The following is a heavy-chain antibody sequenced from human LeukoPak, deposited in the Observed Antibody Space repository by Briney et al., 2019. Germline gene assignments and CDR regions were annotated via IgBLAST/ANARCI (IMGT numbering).Heavy chain of an antibody. D-gene: IGHD3-16*01. CDR1: GGSISSGGYY. Sequence: TLSLTCTVSGGSISSGGYYWSWIRQPPGKGLEWIGYIYHSGSTYYNPSLKSRVTISVDRSKNQFSLKLSSVTAADTAVYYCARVMITFGGVPDYWGQGTLVTVSS. CDR3: ARVMITFGGVPDY. J-gene: IGHJ4*02. V-gene: IGHV4-30-2*01. CDR2: IYHSGST.